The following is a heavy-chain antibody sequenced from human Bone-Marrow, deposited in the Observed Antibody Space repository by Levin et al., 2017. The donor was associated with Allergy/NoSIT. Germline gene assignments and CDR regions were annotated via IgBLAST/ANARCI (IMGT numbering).Heavy chain of an antibody. Sequence: GSLRLSCTVSGGSISTYYWSWVRQPPGKGLEWIGHIDYSGSTNYNPSLKSRVTMSVDTSRNQIYRKGRSVTDADTALYYCARDGVIRGSPNYYYGLDVWGQGTTVTVSS. CDR1: GGSISTYY. CDR3: ARDGVIRGSPNYYYGLDV. CDR2: IDYSGST. D-gene: IGHD3-16*02. V-gene: IGHV4-59*01. J-gene: IGHJ6*02.